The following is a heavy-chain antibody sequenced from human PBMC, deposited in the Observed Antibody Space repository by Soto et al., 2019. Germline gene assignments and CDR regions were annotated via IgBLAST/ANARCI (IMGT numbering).Heavy chain of an antibody. CDR1: GYTFTSYG. D-gene: IGHD6-19*01. CDR3: ARALSRGWSPLGVY. J-gene: IGHJ4*02. Sequence: QVQLVQSGAEVKKPGASVKVSCKASGYTFTSYGISWVRQAPGQGLEWMGWISAYNGNTNYAQKFQGRVTITADESTSTAYMELSSLRSEDTAVYHCARALSRGWSPLGVYWGQGTLVTVSS. CDR2: ISAYNGNT. V-gene: IGHV1-18*01.